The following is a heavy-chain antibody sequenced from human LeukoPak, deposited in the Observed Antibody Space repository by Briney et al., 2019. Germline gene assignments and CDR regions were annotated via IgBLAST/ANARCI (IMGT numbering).Heavy chain of an antibody. CDR2: IIPIFGTA. CDR3: TLLGGANKTYYFDY. D-gene: IGHD3-16*01. Sequence: SVKVSCKASGGTFSSYAISWVRQAPGQGLEWMGRIIPIFGTAIYAQKFQGRVTITADKSTSTAYMELSSLRSEDTAVYYCTLLGGANKTYYFDYWGQGTLVTVSS. J-gene: IGHJ4*02. CDR1: GGTFSSYA. V-gene: IGHV1-69*06.